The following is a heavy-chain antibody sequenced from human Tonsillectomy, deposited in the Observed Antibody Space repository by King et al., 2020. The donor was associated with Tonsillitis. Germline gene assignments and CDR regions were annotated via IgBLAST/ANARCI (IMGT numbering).Heavy chain of an antibody. CDR3: ARDWGAGDPLQAFDI. CDR1: GFTFYTYG. CDR2: ILDDGSNK. J-gene: IGHJ3*02. D-gene: IGHD2-21*02. Sequence: VQLVESGGGVVQPGRSLRLSCATSGFTFYTYGMHWVRQAPGKGLEWVAFILDDGSNKFYADSVKGRFTISRDNSEDTLYLQINSLRAEDTAVYYCARDWGAGDPLQAFDIWGQGTMVTVSS. V-gene: IGHV3-33*05.